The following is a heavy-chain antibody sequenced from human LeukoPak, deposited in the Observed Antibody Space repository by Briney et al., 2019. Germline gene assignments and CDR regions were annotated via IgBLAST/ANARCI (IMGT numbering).Heavy chain of an antibody. V-gene: IGHV4-4*07. CDR3: AGSPYYYDSSGYYYESYFDY. J-gene: IGHJ4*02. CDR1: GGSISSYY. D-gene: IGHD3-22*01. CDR2: IYTSGST. Sequence: SEALSLTCTVSGGSISSYYRSWIRQPAGKGLEWIGRIYTSGSTNYNPSLKSRVTMSVDTSKNQFSLKLSSVTAADTAVYYCAGSPYYYDSSGYYYESYFDYWGQGTLVTVSS.